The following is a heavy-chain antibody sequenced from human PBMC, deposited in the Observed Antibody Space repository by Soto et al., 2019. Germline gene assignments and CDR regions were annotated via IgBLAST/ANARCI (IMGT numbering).Heavy chain of an antibody. CDR3: VRDRDWAFDV. CDR2: FGTIGKYI. Sequence: EGSLRLSCVASGYSLSYYSMNWVRQAPGRGLEWVSYFGTIGKYIYYSDSVRGRFTISRDDAKNSLFLQLNSLRDEDTALYYCVRDRDWAFDVWGQGTMVTVSS. J-gene: IGHJ3*01. CDR1: GYSLSYYS. D-gene: IGHD3-9*01. V-gene: IGHV3-48*02.